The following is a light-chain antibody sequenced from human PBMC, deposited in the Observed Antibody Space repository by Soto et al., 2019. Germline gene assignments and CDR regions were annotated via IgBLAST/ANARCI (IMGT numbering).Light chain of an antibody. Sequence: QAVVTQPASVSGSPGQSITISCTGTSSDVGAYNYVSWYQQYPGKAPKLMISEVSNRPSGVSNRFSGSKSGNTASLTISGLQAEDEANYYCTSYTTSSTWVFGGGTKLTVL. J-gene: IGLJ3*02. CDR1: SSDVGAYNY. V-gene: IGLV2-14*01. CDR2: EVS. CDR3: TSYTTSSTWV.